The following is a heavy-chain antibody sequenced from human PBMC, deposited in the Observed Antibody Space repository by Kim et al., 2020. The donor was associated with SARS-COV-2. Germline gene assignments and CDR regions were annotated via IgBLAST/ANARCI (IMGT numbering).Heavy chain of an antibody. CDR1: GGSISSSSYY. D-gene: IGHD2-2*01. CDR2: IYYSGST. J-gene: IGHJ6*02. CDR3: ARSLKYQLQRRDPYYYYGMDV. Sequence: SETLSLTCTVSGGSISSSSYYWGWIRQPPGKGLEWIGSIYYSGSTYYNPSLKSRVTISVDTSKNQFSLKLSSVTAADTAVYYCARSLKYQLQRRDPYYYYGMDVWGQGTTVTVSS. V-gene: IGHV4-39*07.